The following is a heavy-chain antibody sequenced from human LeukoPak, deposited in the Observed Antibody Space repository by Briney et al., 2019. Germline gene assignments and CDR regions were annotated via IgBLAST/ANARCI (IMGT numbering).Heavy chain of an antibody. Sequence: SETLSLTCTVSGGSISSSSYYWGWIRQPPGRGQEWIGSIYYSGSTYYNPSLKSRVTISVDTSKNQFSLKLSSVTSADTAVYYCARHEASIYYYDSSGYRSWFDPWGQGTLVTVSS. J-gene: IGHJ5*02. CDR2: IYYSGST. D-gene: IGHD3-22*01. V-gene: IGHV4-39*01. CDR1: GGSISSSSYY. CDR3: ARHEASIYYYDSSGYRSWFDP.